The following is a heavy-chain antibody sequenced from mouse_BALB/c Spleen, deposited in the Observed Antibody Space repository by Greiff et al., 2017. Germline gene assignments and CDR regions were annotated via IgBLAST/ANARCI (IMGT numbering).Heavy chain of an antibody. CDR3: AKSNTPYAMDY. Sequence: VQLQQSGPELVKPGASVKMSCKASGYTFTSYVMTWVKQKPGQGLEWIGYINPYNDGTKYNEKFKGKATLTSDKSSSTAYMELSSLTSEDSAVYYCAKSNTPYAMDYWGQGTSVTVSS. CDR1: GYTFTSYV. J-gene: IGHJ4*01. CDR2: INPYNDGT. V-gene: IGHV1-14*01.